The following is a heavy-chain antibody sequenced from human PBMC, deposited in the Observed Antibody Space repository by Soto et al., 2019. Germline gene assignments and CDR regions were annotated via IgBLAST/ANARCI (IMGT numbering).Heavy chain of an antibody. D-gene: IGHD3-10*01. J-gene: IGHJ6*02. V-gene: IGHV3-33*01. Sequence: GGSLRLSCAASGFTFSSYGMHWVRQAPGKGLEWVAVIWYDGSNKYYADSVKGRFTISRDNSKNTLYLQMNSMRAEDTAVYYCARGGQGWFGEFQADWFYYYYGMDVWGQGTTVTVSS. CDR2: IWYDGSNK. CDR3: ARGGQGWFGEFQADWFYYYYGMDV. CDR1: GFTFSSYG.